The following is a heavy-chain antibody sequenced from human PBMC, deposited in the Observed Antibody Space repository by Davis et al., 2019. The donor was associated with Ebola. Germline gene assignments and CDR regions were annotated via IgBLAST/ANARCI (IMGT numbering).Heavy chain of an antibody. CDR1: GFTFSSYD. V-gene: IGHV3-13*01. CDR2: IGTAGDT. J-gene: IGHJ4*02. CDR3: VRAAFGSYYFDY. D-gene: IGHD3-3*01. Sequence: GGSLRLSCAASGFTFSSYDMHWVRQVTGKSLEWVSAIGTAGDTYYPGSVKGRFTISRENARNSLYLQMNSLRAEDTAVYYCVRAAFGSYYFDYWGQGTLVIVSS.